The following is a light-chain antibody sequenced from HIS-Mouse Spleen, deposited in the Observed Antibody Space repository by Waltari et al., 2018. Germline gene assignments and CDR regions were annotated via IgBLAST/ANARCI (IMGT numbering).Light chain of an antibody. J-gene: IGLJ2*01. V-gene: IGLV2-14*03. CDR1: SSDVGGYNY. CDR3: SSYTSSSTEV. CDR2: DVS. Sequence: QSALTQPASVSGSPGQSITISCTATSSDVGGYNYVYWYQQHPGKAPKLMIYDVSNRPSGVSNRFSGSKSGNTASLTISGLQAEDEADYYCSSYTSSSTEVFGGGTKLTVL.